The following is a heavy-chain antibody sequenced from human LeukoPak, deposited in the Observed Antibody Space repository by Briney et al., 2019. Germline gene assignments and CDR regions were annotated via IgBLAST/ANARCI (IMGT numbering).Heavy chain of an antibody. Sequence: ASVKVSCKASGYTFTNYIILWVQQAPGQGLEWMGIINPSDGSTSYAQRFQGRVTMTRDTSTSTVYMELISLRSEDTAVYYCARDLRLSAPDYWGQGTLVTVSS. CDR1: GYTFTNYI. CDR3: ARDLRLSAPDY. CDR2: INPSDGST. J-gene: IGHJ4*02. V-gene: IGHV1-46*01.